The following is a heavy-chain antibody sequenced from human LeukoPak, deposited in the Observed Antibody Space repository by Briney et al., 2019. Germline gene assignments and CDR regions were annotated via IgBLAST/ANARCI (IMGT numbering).Heavy chain of an antibody. CDR3: ARGPAAVHP. Sequence: SETLSLTCAVSGYSLTNHYWIWIRQPPGKGLEWIGEILHTGSTNYNPSFKSRVTISIDTSKNQFFLTLTSVTAADTAVYFRARGPAAVHPWGQGTLVTVSS. CDR2: ILHTGST. J-gene: IGHJ5*02. D-gene: IGHD6-13*01. CDR1: GYSLTNHY. V-gene: IGHV4-34*12.